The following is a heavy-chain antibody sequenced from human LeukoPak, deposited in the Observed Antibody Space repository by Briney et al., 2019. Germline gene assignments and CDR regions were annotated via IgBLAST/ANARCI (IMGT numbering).Heavy chain of an antibody. Sequence: GGSLRLSCAASGFGFSDYWMHWVRQVPGRGPVWVSHISIDGSYTNYADSVKGRFTISRDNAKNTLYLEMNSLRAEDTAVYYCAREAAADPYYFDYWGQGTLVTVSS. CDR1: GFGFSDYW. CDR2: ISIDGSYT. D-gene: IGHD6-13*01. V-gene: IGHV3-74*01. J-gene: IGHJ4*02. CDR3: AREAAADPYYFDY.